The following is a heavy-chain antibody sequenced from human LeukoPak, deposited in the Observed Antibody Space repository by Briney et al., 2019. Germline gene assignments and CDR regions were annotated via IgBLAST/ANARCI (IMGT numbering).Heavy chain of an antibody. CDR3: ARDGRIMPIPNRFDP. CDR1: GGSIDSSSYY. D-gene: IGHD2-2*01. CDR2: IYHSGST. V-gene: IGHV4-39*07. Sequence: KPSETLSLTCAVSGGSIDSSSYYWGWIRQPPGKGLEWIGSIYHSGSTHYNPSLKSRVTISVDTSKNQFSLKLSSVTAADTAVYYCARDGRIMPIPNRFDPWGQGTLVTVSS. J-gene: IGHJ5*02.